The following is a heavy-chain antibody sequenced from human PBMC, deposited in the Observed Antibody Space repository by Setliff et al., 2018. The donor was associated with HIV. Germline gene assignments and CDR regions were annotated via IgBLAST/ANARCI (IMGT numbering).Heavy chain of an antibody. CDR1: GYSFTSNW. Sequence: GESLKISCKGSGYSFTSNWIGWVRQMPGKGLEWMGIIHPVDSDTRYSPSFQGQVTISADKSISTAYLQWSTLKASDTAIYYCAKDPRAAVATICDYWGQGTLVTVSS. CDR3: AKDPRAAVATICDY. J-gene: IGHJ4*02. D-gene: IGHD5-12*01. V-gene: IGHV5-51*01. CDR2: IHPVDSDT.